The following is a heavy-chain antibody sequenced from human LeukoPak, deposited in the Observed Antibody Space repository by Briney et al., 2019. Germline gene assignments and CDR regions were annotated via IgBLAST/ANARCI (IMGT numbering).Heavy chain of an antibody. CDR3: ARGREEFDAFVI. D-gene: IGHD3-10*01. V-gene: IGHV4-34*01. CDR2: INHSGST. CDR1: GGSFSGYY. Sequence: SETLSLTCAVYGGSFSGYYWSWIRQPPGKGLEWIGEINHSGSTNYNPSLKSRVTISVDTPKNQFSLKLSSVTAADTAVYYCARGREEFDAFVIWGQGTMVTVSS. J-gene: IGHJ3*02.